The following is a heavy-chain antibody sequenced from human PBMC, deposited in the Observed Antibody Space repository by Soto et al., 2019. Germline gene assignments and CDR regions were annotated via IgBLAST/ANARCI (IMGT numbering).Heavy chain of an antibody. Sequence: EVQLLESGGGLVQPGGSLRLSCAASGFTFSSYAMSWVRQAQGRGLGWVSAISGSGGSTYYADSVKGRFTISRDNSKNTLYLQMNSLRAEDTAVYYCANIGSPIAAAGEFDYWGQGTLVTVSS. CDR2: ISGSGGST. CDR1: GFTFSSYA. V-gene: IGHV3-23*01. D-gene: IGHD6-13*01. CDR3: ANIGSPIAAAGEFDY. J-gene: IGHJ4*02.